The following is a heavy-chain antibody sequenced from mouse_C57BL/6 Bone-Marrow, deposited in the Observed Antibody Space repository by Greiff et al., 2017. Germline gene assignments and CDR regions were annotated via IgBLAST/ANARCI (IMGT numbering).Heavy chain of an antibody. J-gene: IGHJ2*01. CDR1: GFNIKDDY. V-gene: IGHV14-4*01. D-gene: IGHD2-3*01. CDR2: IDPEIGDT. Sequence: EVQLQQSGAELVRPGASVTLSCTASGFNIKDDYIHWVKQRPEQGLEWIGWIDPEIGDTEYATKFKGKATITSDTSSNTAYLQLSSLTSEDTAVYYCSSFDGNYFDFWGRGTPLTVAS. CDR3: SSFDGNYFDF.